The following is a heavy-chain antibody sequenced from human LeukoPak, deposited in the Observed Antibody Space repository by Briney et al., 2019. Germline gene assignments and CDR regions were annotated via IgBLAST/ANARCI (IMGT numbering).Heavy chain of an antibody. Sequence: GGSLRLSCAASGFSFSSYNMNWVRQTPGKGLEWVSSITSSSTYTFYADSVKGRFTISRDNARNSLYLQMNSLRAEDTAVYYCARDESIAAAGTSWYYYYMDVWGKGTTVTVSS. CDR2: ITSSSTYT. CDR1: GFSFSSYN. D-gene: IGHD6-13*01. J-gene: IGHJ6*03. V-gene: IGHV3-21*01. CDR3: ARDESIAAAGTSWYYYYMDV.